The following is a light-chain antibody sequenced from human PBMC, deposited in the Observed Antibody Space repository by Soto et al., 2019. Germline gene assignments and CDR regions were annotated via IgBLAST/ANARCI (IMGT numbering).Light chain of an antibody. CDR3: QTWGTGPL. CDR1: SGHSSYA. J-gene: IGLJ2*01. CDR2: LNSDGSH. V-gene: IGLV4-69*01. Sequence: QSVLTQSPSASASLGASVKLTCTLSSGHSSYAIAWHQQQPEKGPRYLMKLNSDGSHSKGDGIPDRFSGSSSGAERYLTISSLHSEDEADYYCQTWGTGPLFGGGTKLTVL.